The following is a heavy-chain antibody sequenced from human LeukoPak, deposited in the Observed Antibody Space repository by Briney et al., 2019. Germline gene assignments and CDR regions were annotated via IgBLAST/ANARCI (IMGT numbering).Heavy chain of an antibody. J-gene: IGHJ4*02. Sequence: SETLSLTCTVSGGSINYYYWSWIRQPPGKGLEWIGYVYYSGSTNYNPSLKSRVTIPEDTSKNQFSLKLNSVTAADTAVYYCARFGSYFEYWGRGTLVTVSS. V-gene: IGHV4-59*01. CDR1: GGSINYYY. CDR3: ARFGSYFEY. D-gene: IGHD3-10*01. CDR2: VYYSGST.